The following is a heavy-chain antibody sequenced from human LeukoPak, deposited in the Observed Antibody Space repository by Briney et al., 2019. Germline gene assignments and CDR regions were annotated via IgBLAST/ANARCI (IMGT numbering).Heavy chain of an antibody. V-gene: IGHV3-30-3*01. Sequence: GGSLRLSCAASGFTFSSYTMHWVRQAPGKGLEWVAVISYDGINKYYADSVKGRFTISRDNSKNTLYLQMNSLRAEDTAVYYCARGSGHGGLDVWGQGTTVTVSS. CDR2: ISYDGINK. D-gene: IGHD3-16*01. CDR3: ARGSGHGGLDV. J-gene: IGHJ6*02. CDR1: GFTFSSYT.